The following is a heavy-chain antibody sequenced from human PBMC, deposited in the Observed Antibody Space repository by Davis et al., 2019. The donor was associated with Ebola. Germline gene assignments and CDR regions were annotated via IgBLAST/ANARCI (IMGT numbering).Heavy chain of an antibody. CDR2: LSGSTSYT. CDR3: ARGGWDY. Sequence: PGGSLRLSCAASGFTVSNYAMSWVRQAPGKGLEWVSTLSGSTSYTFYADSVKGRFTISRDNAKNSLYLQMNSLRAEDTAVYYCARGGWDYWGQGTLVTVSS. CDR1: GFTVSNYA. J-gene: IGHJ4*02. V-gene: IGHV3-21*01.